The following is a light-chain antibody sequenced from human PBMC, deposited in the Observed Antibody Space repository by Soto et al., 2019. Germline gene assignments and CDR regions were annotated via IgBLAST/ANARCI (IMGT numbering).Light chain of an antibody. CDR3: CSYAGNSYV. V-gene: IGLV2-23*01. J-gene: IGLJ1*01. CDR2: EGT. Sequence: QSVLTQPASVSGSPGLSITISCTGTRSDVGTYNLVSWYQQHPGKAPKLMIYEGTKRPSGVSNRFSGSKSGNTASLTISGLQAEDDADYYCCSYAGNSYVFGTGTKVTVL. CDR1: RSDVGTYNL.